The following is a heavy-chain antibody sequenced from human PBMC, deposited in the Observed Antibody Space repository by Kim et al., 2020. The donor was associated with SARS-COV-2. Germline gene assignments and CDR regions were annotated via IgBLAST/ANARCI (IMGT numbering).Heavy chain of an antibody. Sequence: GGSLRLSCAASGFTFSSYSMNWVRQAPGKGLEWISSISSSRSYIYYADSVKGRFTISRDNARASLYLQMNSLRAEDTAVYYCATVLTSGWSYFDYWGQGTLVTVSS. CDR2: ISSSRSYI. J-gene: IGHJ4*02. V-gene: IGHV3-21*04. CDR1: GFTFSSYS. D-gene: IGHD6-19*01. CDR3: ATVLTSGWSYFDY.